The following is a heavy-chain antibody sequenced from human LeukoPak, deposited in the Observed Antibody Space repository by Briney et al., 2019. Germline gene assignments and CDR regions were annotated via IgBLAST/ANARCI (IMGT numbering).Heavy chain of an antibody. V-gene: IGHV4-34*01. D-gene: IGHD6-13*01. CDR2: IDHSGST. CDR3: ARVAVAALSYFDY. Sequence: SETLSLTCAVYDESFSGYYCSWIRQPPRKGLEWIGEIDHSGSTNYNPSLQSRVTISVDTSKNQFSLKLSSVTAADTAVYYCARVAVAALSYFDYWGQGTLVTVSS. J-gene: IGHJ4*02. CDR1: DESFSGYY.